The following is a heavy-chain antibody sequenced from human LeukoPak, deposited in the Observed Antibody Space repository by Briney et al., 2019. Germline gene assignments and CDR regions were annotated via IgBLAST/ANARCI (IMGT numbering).Heavy chain of an antibody. CDR2: IHSSGNT. V-gene: IGHV4-39*02. J-gene: IGHJ6*02. D-gene: IGHD3-22*01. Sequence: SETLSLTCTVSIGSVNSGVYYWGWIRQPPGKGLEWIGSIHSSGNTYYNPSPKSRVTISVDTSKNHFSLKLSSVTAADRAVYYCARDSGYYDSSGYWAPVGSMDVWGQGTTVTVSS. CDR3: ARDSGYYDSSGYWAPVGSMDV. CDR1: IGSVNSGVYY.